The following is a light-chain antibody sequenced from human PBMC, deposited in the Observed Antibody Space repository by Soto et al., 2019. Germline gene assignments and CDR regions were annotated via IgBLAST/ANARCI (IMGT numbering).Light chain of an antibody. CDR2: DVS. CDR3: QQRRSWPS. CDR1: QSVSNY. J-gene: IGKJ3*01. V-gene: IGKV3-11*01. Sequence: ETVLTQSPAILSLSPGERATLSCRASQSVSNYLAWYQQKPGQAPRLLIYDVSNRATGVPARFSGSGFGTDFTLTISSLEPDDFAFYYCQQRRSWPSFGPWTKVDIK.